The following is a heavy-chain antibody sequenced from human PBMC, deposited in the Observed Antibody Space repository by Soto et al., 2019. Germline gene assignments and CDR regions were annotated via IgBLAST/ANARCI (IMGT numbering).Heavy chain of an antibody. Sequence: SQTLSLTCAISGDSVSSNSAAWNWIRQSPSRGLEWLGRTYYRSKWYNDYAVSVKSRITINPDTSKNQFSLQLNSVTPEDTAVYYCARDRGSSGWYTSGDASDIWGNGTMVTVS. CDR1: GDSVSSNSAA. CDR3: ARDRGSSGWYTSGDASDI. D-gene: IGHD6-19*01. V-gene: IGHV6-1*01. J-gene: IGHJ3*02. CDR2: TYYRSKWYN.